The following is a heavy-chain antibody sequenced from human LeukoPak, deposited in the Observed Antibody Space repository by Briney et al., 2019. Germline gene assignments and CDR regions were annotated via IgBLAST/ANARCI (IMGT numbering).Heavy chain of an antibody. V-gene: IGHV3-66*04. D-gene: IGHD6-13*01. CDR3: ARLAAGGPSDY. Sequence: GGSLRLSCAASGLTVSNNYMDWVRQAPGKGLEWVSLIYSDTSSYADSVKGRFTISRDNSKNTVYLHMNSLRAEDMAVYYCARLAAGGPSDYWGQGALVTVSS. J-gene: IGHJ4*02. CDR2: IYSDTS. CDR1: GLTVSNNY.